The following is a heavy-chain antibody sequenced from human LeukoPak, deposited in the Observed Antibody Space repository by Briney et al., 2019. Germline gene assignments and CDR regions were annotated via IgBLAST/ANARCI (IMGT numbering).Heavy chain of an antibody. CDR3: ANGRDYGDLGKFDY. V-gene: IGHV3-30-3*01. J-gene: IGHJ4*02. D-gene: IGHD4-17*01. CDR2: ISYDGTYK. CDR1: GFTFSSYI. Sequence: PERSPRLSCAASGFTFSSYIMYWVRQAPGEGLEWVAVISYDGTYKYYADSVKGRFTISRDNSKNTLYLQMNSLGAEDTAVYYCANGRDYGDLGKFDYWGQGTRVTVSS.